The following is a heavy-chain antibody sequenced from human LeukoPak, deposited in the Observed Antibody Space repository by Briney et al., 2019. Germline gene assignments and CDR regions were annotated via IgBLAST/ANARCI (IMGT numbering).Heavy chain of an antibody. Sequence: GGSLRLSCAASGFTFSSHAMSWVRQAPGKGLEWVSGISGSGDDTFYADSVKGRFTISRDNSKNTLYLQMSSLRAEDTAVYFCAKERGGWSPERFDYWGQGTLVTVSS. V-gene: IGHV3-23*01. CDR2: ISGSGDDT. J-gene: IGHJ4*02. D-gene: IGHD6-19*01. CDR3: AKERGGWSPERFDY. CDR1: GFTFSSHA.